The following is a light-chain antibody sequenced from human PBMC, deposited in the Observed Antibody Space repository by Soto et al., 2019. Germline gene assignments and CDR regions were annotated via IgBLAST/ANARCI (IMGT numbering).Light chain of an antibody. Sequence: IQMTQSPSTLSGSVGDRVTITCRASQTISSWLAWYQQKPGKAPKLLIYKASSLESGVPSRFSGSGSGTEFTLTISSLQPDDFATYYCQQYNTYPETFGQGTKVDIK. CDR2: KAS. CDR1: QTISSW. J-gene: IGKJ1*01. CDR3: QQYNTYPET. V-gene: IGKV1-5*03.